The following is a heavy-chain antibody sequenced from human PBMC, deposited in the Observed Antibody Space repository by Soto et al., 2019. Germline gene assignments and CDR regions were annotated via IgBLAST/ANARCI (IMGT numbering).Heavy chain of an antibody. D-gene: IGHD5-12*01. CDR2: ISSSSSDI. Sequence: EVQLVESGGGLVQPGGSLRLSCAASGFTFTSYSMNWVRQAPGKGLEWVAYISSSSSDIYYADSVKGRFTISRDNAKNSLFLQMNSLRDEDTAVYYCARAGYRDLDYWGQGTLVTVSS. J-gene: IGHJ4*02. V-gene: IGHV3-48*02. CDR1: GFTFTSYS. CDR3: ARAGYRDLDY.